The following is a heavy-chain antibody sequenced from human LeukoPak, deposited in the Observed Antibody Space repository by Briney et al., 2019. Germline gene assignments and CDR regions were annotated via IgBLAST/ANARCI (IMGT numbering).Heavy chain of an antibody. CDR2: IYHSGST. CDR3: ARRGYYYYYMDV. Sequence: PSETLSLTCAVSGYSISSGDYWAWIRQPPGKGLEWIGSIYHSGSTYYNPSLKSRVTISVDTSKNQFSLKLSSVTAADTAVYFCARRGYYYYYMDVWGKGTTVTVSS. CDR1: GYSISSGDY. V-gene: IGHV4-38-2*01. J-gene: IGHJ6*03.